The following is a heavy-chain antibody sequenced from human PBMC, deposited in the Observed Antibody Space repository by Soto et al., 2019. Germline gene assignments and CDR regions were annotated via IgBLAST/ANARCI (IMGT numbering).Heavy chain of an antibody. J-gene: IGHJ4*02. Sequence: TSETLCLTCTVSGGSISSYYWSWIRQPPGKGLEWIGYIYYSGSTNYNPSLKSRVTISVDTSKNQFSLKLSSVTAADTAVYYCARTLYSYGPRFDYWGQGTLVTVPQ. D-gene: IGHD5-18*01. CDR1: GGSISSYY. CDR2: IYYSGST. CDR3: ARTLYSYGPRFDY. V-gene: IGHV4-59*01.